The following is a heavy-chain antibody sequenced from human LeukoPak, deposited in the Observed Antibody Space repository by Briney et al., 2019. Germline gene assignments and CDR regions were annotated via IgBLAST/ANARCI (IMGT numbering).Heavy chain of an antibody. CDR1: GGPLSSSSYY. Sequence: SETLSLTCTVSGGPLSSSSYYWGWIRQPPGKGLEWIGRIYYSGSTYYNPSLKSRVTISVDTSKSQFSLKLSSVTAADTAVYYCARGKYYYDSSGYYFIDYWGQGTLVTVSS. V-gene: IGHV4-39*07. CDR3: ARGKYYYDSSGYYFIDY. J-gene: IGHJ4*02. D-gene: IGHD3-22*01. CDR2: IYYSGST.